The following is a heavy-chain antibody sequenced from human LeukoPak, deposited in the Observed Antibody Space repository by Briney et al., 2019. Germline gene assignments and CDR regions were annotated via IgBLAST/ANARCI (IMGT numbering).Heavy chain of an antibody. V-gene: IGHV1-2*02. J-gene: IGHJ4*02. Sequence: EASVKVSCKTSGYTFSAFYMHWVRQAPGQGPEWMGWINPDSGGSEYGQKFQGRVTFTSDTSSTTIYMEVRNLKSDDTAVYYCARDMTGGIWARATSFDHWGQGTLVTVSS. CDR3: ARDMTGGIWARATSFDH. CDR2: INPDSGGS. D-gene: IGHD1-14*01. CDR1: GYTFSAFY.